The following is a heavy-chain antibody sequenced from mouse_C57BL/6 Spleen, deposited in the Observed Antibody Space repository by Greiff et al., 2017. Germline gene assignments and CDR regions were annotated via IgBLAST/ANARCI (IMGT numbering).Heavy chain of an antibody. CDR1: GYAFTNYL. J-gene: IGHJ3*01. CDR3: ARRGYFSGFAY. D-gene: IGHD2-14*01. V-gene: IGHV1-54*01. Sequence: VKLMESGAELVRPGTSVKVSCKASGYAFTNYLIEWVKQRPGQGLEWIGVMNPGSGGTNYNEKFKGKATLTADKSSSTAYMQISSLTSEDSAVYFCARRGYFSGFAYWGQGTLVTVSA. CDR2: MNPGSGGT.